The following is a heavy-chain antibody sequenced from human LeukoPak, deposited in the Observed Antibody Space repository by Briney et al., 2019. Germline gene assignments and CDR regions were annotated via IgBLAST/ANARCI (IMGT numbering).Heavy chain of an antibody. CDR3: ARVRCSSTSCYSFADDAFDI. Sequence: SETLSLTCAVYGGSFSGYYWSWIRQPPGKGLEWIGEINHSGSTNYNPSLKSRVTISVDTSKNQFSLKLSSVTAADTAVYYRARVRCSSTSCYSFADDAFDIWGQGTMVTVSS. CDR1: GGSFSGYY. V-gene: IGHV4-34*01. J-gene: IGHJ3*02. CDR2: INHSGST. D-gene: IGHD2-2*01.